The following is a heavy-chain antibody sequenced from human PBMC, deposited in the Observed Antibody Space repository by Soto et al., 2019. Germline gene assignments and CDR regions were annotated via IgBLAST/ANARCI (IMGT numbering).Heavy chain of an antibody. Sequence: QVELQESGPGLVKPSQTLSLTCTVSGGSISSGGYYWSWIRQHPGKGLEWIGYIYYSGSTYYNPXXXXXXXXXXXXXXXXXXXXXXXXXXXXXXXXXXXXXXXXXXXXXXWGQGTTVTVSS. CDR1: GGSISSGGYY. J-gene: IGHJ6*02. CDR2: IYYSGST. V-gene: IGHV4-31*01. CDR3: XXXXXXXXXXXX.